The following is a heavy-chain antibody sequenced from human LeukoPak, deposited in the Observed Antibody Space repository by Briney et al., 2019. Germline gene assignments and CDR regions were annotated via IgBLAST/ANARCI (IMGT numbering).Heavy chain of an antibody. CDR1: GFTFSSYA. Sequence: PGGSLRLSCAASGFTFSSYAMHWVRQAPGKGLEWVAVISYDGSNKYYADSVKGRFTISRDNSKNTLYLQMNSLRAEDTAVYYCARRQYQLLSLEDDAFDIWGQGTMVTVSS. J-gene: IGHJ3*02. V-gene: IGHV3-30-3*01. CDR3: ARRQYQLLSLEDDAFDI. D-gene: IGHD2-2*01. CDR2: ISYDGSNK.